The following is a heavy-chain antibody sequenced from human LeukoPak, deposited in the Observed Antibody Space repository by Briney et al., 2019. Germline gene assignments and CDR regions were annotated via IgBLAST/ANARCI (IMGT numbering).Heavy chain of an antibody. CDR2: INHSGST. CDR3: ARGLSYGDPTAGYFDY. Sequence: SETLSLTCAVYGGSFSGYYWSRIRQPPGKGLEWIGEINHSGSTNYNPSLKSRVTISVDTSKNQFSLKLSSVTAADTAVYYCARGLSYGDPTAGYFDYWGQGTLVTVSS. J-gene: IGHJ4*02. CDR1: GGSFSGYY. D-gene: IGHD4-17*01. V-gene: IGHV4-34*01.